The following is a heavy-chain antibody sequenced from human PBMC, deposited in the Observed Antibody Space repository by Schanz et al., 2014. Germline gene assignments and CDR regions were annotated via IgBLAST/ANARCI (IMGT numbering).Heavy chain of an antibody. D-gene: IGHD3-10*01. J-gene: IGHJ4*02. V-gene: IGHV3-11*01. Sequence: VQLLESGGGLVQPGGSLRLSCAASGFTFSDYYMTWIRQAPGKGLEWVSDISDSGDSTHYADSVKGRFTISRDNAKNSLYLQMNSLRAEDTALYYCAKDQGSYGSGSYSYFDYWGQGTLATVSS. CDR1: GFTFSDYY. CDR2: ISDSGDST. CDR3: AKDQGSYGSGSYSYFDY.